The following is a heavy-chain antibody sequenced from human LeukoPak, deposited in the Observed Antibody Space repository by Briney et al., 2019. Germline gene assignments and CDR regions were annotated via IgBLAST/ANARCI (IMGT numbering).Heavy chain of an antibody. CDR3: ARTYHYDSSGYLLPPYFDY. D-gene: IGHD3-22*01. V-gene: IGHV4-39*01. CDR2: IYYRGST. CDR1: GGSISSSNYY. Sequence: SETLSLSCTVSGGSISSSNYYWGWIRQPPGKGLEWIGSIYYRGSTYYNPSLKSRVTISVDTSENQFSLKVTSVTAADTAVYYCARTYHYDSSGYLLPPYFDYWGQGTLVTVSS. J-gene: IGHJ4*02.